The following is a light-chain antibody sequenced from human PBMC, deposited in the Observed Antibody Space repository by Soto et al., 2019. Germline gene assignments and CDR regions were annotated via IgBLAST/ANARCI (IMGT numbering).Light chain of an antibody. CDR3: QQYGSSPPYT. CDR1: QTINNNF. CDR2: AAS. J-gene: IGKJ2*01. V-gene: IGKV3-20*01. Sequence: EIVMTQSPGTLSLSPGERATLSCRASQTINNNFLGWYQQKPGQPPRLLIFAASRRATGIPDRFSGSGSGTDFTLTISRVEPGDFGVYYCQQYGSSPPYTFGLGTKLDMK.